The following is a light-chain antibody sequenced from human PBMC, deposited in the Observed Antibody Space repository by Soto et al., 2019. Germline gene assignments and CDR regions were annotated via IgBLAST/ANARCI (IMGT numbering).Light chain of an antibody. Sequence: QSVLTQPRSVSGSPGQSVTISCTGTSSDVGGYNYVSWYQQHPGKAPKLMIYDVSKRPSGVPDRFSGSKSGNTASLTISGLQAEDEADYYCCSYAGSYTFGYVFGTGTKVPVL. V-gene: IGLV2-11*01. CDR1: SSDVGGYNY. CDR2: DVS. J-gene: IGLJ1*01. CDR3: CSYAGSYTFGYV.